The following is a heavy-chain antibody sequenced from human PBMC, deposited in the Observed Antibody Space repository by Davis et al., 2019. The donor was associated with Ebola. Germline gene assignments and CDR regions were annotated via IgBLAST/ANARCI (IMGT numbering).Heavy chain of an antibody. Sequence: SETLSLTCTVSGGSISGYYWSWIRQPPGKGLEWIGEINHSGSTNYNPSLKSRVTISVDTSKNQFSLKLSSVTAADTAVYYCARGPEWFDPWGQGTLVTVSS. J-gene: IGHJ5*02. CDR1: GGSISGYY. CDR3: ARGPEWFDP. CDR2: INHSGST. V-gene: IGHV4-34*01.